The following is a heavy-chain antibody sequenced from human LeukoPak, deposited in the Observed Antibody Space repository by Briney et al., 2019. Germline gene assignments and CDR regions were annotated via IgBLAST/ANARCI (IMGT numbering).Heavy chain of an antibody. D-gene: IGHD3-10*01. Sequence: GGSLRLSCAASGFTFSSYSMNWVRQAPGKGLEWVSSISSSSSYIYYADSVKGRFTISRDNAKNSLYLQMNSRRAEDTAVYYCARDEYGSGSGNWFDPWGQGTLVTVSS. CDR1: GFTFSSYS. CDR2: ISSSSSYI. CDR3: ARDEYGSGSGNWFDP. J-gene: IGHJ5*02. V-gene: IGHV3-21*01.